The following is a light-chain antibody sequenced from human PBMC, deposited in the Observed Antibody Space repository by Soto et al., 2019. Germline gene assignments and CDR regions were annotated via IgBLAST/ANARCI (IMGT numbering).Light chain of an antibody. V-gene: IGKV1-39*01. Sequence: IQITQSPSSLSASVGDRVTITCRASQSISTYLNWYQQKPGKAPELLIYAASSLHSGVPSSFSGSGSGTNFILAIISLRPEDFASYYRHRSYRAPGTFGQGTKGEMK. CDR2: AAS. CDR1: QSISTY. CDR3: HRSYRAPGT. J-gene: IGKJ2*01.